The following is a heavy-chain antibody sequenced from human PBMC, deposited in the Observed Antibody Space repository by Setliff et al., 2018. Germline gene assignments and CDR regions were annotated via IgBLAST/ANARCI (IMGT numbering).Heavy chain of an antibody. CDR2: IRSKADSYAT. V-gene: IGHV3-73*01. D-gene: IGHD6-13*01. Sequence: GGSLRLSCAASGFTFSGSAMYWVRQASGKGLEWVGRIRSKADSYATIYAASVRGRFTISRDDSKNTAYLQMNSLKTEDTAVYYCAAAPAGSDVFDMWGQGTMVTVSS. CDR3: AAAPAGSDVFDM. J-gene: IGHJ3*02. CDR1: GFTFSGSA.